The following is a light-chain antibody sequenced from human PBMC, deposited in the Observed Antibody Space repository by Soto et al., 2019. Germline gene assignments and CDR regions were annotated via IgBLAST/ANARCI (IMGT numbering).Light chain of an antibody. J-gene: IGKJ3*01. CDR3: QKCDAAPFT. CDR2: SAS. Sequence: DFQMTQSPSSLSASVGDRVTITCRASQAIRNNLAWYQQKPGKLPHLLIYSASTLQSGVPSRFSGSGSGTDFILTISSLQPEDVGTYYCQKCDAAPFTFGPGTKVDIK. CDR1: QAIRNN. V-gene: IGKV1-27*01.